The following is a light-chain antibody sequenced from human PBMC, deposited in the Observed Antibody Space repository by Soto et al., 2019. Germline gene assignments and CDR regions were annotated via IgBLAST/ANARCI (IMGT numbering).Light chain of an antibody. Sequence: EIVMTQSPATLSVSPWERATLSCRASQSVSNNLAWYQQRPGQAPRLLIYGASTRATGIPARFSGSGSGTEFTLTISSLQSEDVAVYYCQQHYSTSITFGQGTRLEIK. CDR3: QQHYSTSIT. V-gene: IGKV3-15*01. CDR2: GAS. J-gene: IGKJ5*01. CDR1: QSVSNN.